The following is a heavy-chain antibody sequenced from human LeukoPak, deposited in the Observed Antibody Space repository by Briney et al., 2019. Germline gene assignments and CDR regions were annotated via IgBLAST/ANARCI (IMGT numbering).Heavy chain of an antibody. D-gene: IGHD3-10*01. Sequence: SQTLSLTCAVSGGSISSGGYSWGWLRQPPERGVEWIGYIYDSGSTYYNPSLKSRVTISVDTSKTQFSLQLTSVTAADTAVYYCARVSHYGSGRPTYYYYGMDVWGKGTTVTVSS. V-gene: IGHV4-30-2*01. J-gene: IGHJ6*04. CDR2: IYDSGST. CDR1: GGSISSGGYS. CDR3: ARVSHYGSGRPTYYYYGMDV.